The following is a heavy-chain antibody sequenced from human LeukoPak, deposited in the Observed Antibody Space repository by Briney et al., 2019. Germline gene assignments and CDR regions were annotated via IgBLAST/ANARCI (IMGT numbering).Heavy chain of an antibody. J-gene: IGHJ4*02. CDR1: GFTFSSYA. D-gene: IGHD3-9*01. CDR2: ISGSGGGT. V-gene: IGHV3-23*01. Sequence: GGSLRLSCAASGFTFSSYAMSWVRQAPGKGLEWVSAISGSGGGTYYADPVRGRFTISRDDSKNTLYLQLNSLRAEDTAVYYCATDLILTGYYSGDYWGQGTPVTVSS. CDR3: ATDLILTGYYSGDY.